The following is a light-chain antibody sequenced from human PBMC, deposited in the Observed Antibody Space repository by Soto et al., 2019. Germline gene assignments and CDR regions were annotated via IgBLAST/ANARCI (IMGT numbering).Light chain of an antibody. CDR3: QQSDSSPYT. CDR1: QSIRNY. J-gene: IGKJ2*01. CDR2: AAS. Sequence: DIQMTQSPSSLSASVGDSVTITCRASQSIRNYLSWYQQKAGRAPDLLIFAASILHSGVLSRFSGSGSRTDFTLTISNLQPEDFATYFCQQSDSSPYTFGQGTKLEI. V-gene: IGKV1-39*01.